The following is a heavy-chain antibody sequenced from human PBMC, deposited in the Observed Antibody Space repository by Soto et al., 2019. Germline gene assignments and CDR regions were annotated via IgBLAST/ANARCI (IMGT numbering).Heavy chain of an antibody. D-gene: IGHD4-4*01. Sequence: QVQLVESGGGVVQPGRSLRLSCAASGFTFSSYGMHWVRQAPGKGLEWVAVISNDGSNKYYADSVKGRFTISRDNSKNTLYLQMNSLRVEDTAMYYCVKDRVSGFTVSPFDYWGQGTLVTVSS. V-gene: IGHV3-30*18. CDR1: GFTFSSYG. CDR3: VKDRVSGFTVSPFDY. J-gene: IGHJ4*02. CDR2: ISNDGSNK.